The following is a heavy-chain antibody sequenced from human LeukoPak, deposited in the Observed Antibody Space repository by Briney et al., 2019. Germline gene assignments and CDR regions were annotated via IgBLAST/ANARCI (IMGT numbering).Heavy chain of an antibody. CDR2: IIPLFVTP. D-gene: IGHD1/OR15-1a*01. CDR3: ARGNNPPYNSYYFMDV. Sequence: SVKVSCKASGGTFSIYPISWVRQAPGQSLEWMGGIIPLFVTPKYAQNFQGRVTITADESTSTAYMELSSLRSDDTAVYYCARGNNPPYNSYYFMDVWGKGTTVTVSS. J-gene: IGHJ6*03. V-gene: IGHV1-69*01. CDR1: GGTFSIYP.